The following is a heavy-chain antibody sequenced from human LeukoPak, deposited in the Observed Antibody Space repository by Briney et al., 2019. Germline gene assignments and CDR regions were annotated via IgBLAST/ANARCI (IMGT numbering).Heavy chain of an antibody. CDR3: TRGHWGLQS. D-gene: IGHD7-27*01. V-gene: IGHV4-59*02. CDR1: GASVTDYY. Sequence: SETLSLTCTVSGASVTDYYRSWIRQSPGKGLEWISYIHHSGNSDYNPSLRSRVTTSLDTSKNQFSLDLISVTAADTAVYYCTRGHWGLQSWSQGTLVTVSS. J-gene: IGHJ5*02. CDR2: IHHSGNS.